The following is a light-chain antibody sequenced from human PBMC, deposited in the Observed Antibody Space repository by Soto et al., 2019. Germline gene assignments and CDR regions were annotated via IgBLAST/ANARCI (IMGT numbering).Light chain of an antibody. CDR2: DVS. J-gene: IGLJ1*01. V-gene: IGLV2-11*01. CDR3: CAYAGSYV. CDR1: SSDVGAFKY. Sequence: QSVLTQPRSVSGSPGQSVTISCTGTSSDVGAFKYVSWYQQHPGKAPKVLIYDVSQRPSGVPDRFSGSTSGNTASLTISGLQAEDEADYYCCAYAGSYVFGTGTK.